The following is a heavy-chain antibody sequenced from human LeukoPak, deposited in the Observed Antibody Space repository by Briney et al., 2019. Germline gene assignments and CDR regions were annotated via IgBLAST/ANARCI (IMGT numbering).Heavy chain of an antibody. CDR1: GFTVRNNY. CDR3: ATGERMVRGDGVDY. CDR2: IYSGGST. V-gene: IGHV3-66*01. Sequence: GGSLRLSCAASGFTVRNNYMSWVRQAPAKGLEGVSVIYSGGSTYYADSVKGRFTISRDNSKNTLYLQMNSLRAEDTAVYFCATGERMVRGDGVDYWGQGTLVTVSS. D-gene: IGHD3-10*01. J-gene: IGHJ4*02.